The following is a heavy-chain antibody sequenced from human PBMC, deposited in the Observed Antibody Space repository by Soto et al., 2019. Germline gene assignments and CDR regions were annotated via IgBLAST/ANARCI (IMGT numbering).Heavy chain of an antibody. CDR3: AKGDFKQQLWGNIDY. CDR2: ISYDGSNK. CDR1: GFTFSSYG. Sequence: QVQLVESGGGVVQPGRSLRLSCAASGFTFSSYGMHWVRQAPGKGLEWVAVISYDGSNKYYAESVKGRFTISRDNSKNTLYLQMNSLRAEDTAVYYCAKGDFKQQLWGNIDYWGQGTLVTVSS. D-gene: IGHD5-18*01. J-gene: IGHJ4*02. V-gene: IGHV3-30*18.